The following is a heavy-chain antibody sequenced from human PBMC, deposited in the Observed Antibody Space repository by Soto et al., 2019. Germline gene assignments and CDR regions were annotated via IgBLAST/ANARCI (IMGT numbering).Heavy chain of an antibody. CDR2: IIPIFGTA. V-gene: IGHV1-69*13. CDR1: GGTFSSYA. D-gene: IGHD3-22*01. CDR3: ARDYYDSSGSGYYFDY. J-gene: IGHJ4*02. Sequence: SVKVSCKASGGTFSSYAISWVRQAPGQGLEWMGGIIPIFGTANYAQKFQGRVTITADESTSTAYMELSSLRSEDTAVYYCARDYYDSSGSGYYFDYWGQGTLVTVSS.